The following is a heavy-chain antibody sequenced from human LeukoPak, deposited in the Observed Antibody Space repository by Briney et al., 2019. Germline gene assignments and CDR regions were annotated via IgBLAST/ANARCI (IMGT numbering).Heavy chain of an antibody. CDR1: GGSFSGYY. Sequence: KPSETLSLTCAVYGGSFSGYYWSWIRQPPGKGLEWIGEINHSGSTNYNPSLKSRVTISVDTSKNQFSLKLSSVTAADTAVYYCARLSQPHYYYYYMDVWGKGTTVTISS. V-gene: IGHV4-34*01. CDR2: INHSGST. J-gene: IGHJ6*03. CDR3: ARLSQPHYYYYYMDV. D-gene: IGHD2-2*01.